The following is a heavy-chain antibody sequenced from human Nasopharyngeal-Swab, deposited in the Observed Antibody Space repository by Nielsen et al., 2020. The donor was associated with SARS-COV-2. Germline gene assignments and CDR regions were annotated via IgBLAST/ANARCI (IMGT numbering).Heavy chain of an antibody. CDR2: IYSGSST. CDR1: GFTVSSNY. V-gene: IGHV3-66*01. Sequence: GESLKISCAASGFTVSSNYMSWVRQAPGKGLEWVSVIYSGSSTYYADSVKGRFTISRDNSKNTLYLQMNSLRAEDTAVYYCARVSSGSPGYGMDVWGQGTTVTVSS. J-gene: IGHJ6*02. D-gene: IGHD6-19*01. CDR3: ARVSSGSPGYGMDV.